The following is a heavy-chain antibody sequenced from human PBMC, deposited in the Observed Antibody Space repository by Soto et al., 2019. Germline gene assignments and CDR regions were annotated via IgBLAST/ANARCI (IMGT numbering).Heavy chain of an antibody. CDR1: GFTFSSYE. CDR2: ISSSGSTI. J-gene: IGHJ4*02. CDR3: AREDKLPLDY. V-gene: IGHV3-48*03. Sequence: EVQLVESGGGLVQPGGSLRLSCAASGFTFSSYEMNWVRQAPGKGLEWVSYISSSGSTIYYADSVKGRFTISRDNAKNSLYLQMNSLRAEDTAVYYCAREDKLPLDYWGQGTLVTVSS.